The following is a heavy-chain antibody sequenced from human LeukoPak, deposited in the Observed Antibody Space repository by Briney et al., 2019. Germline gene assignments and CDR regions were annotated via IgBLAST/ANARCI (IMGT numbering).Heavy chain of an antibody. J-gene: IGHJ4*02. CDR1: EFTFSRYA. V-gene: IGHV3-23*01. CDR3: ARGAAAKPFDS. CDR2: ISGNGDYT. Sequence: PGGSLRLSCAASEFTFSRYAMSWVRQAPGKGLEWVSSISGNGDYTYYADSVKGRLTISRDNSKNTLYVQANSLRAEDTAVYYCARGAAAKPFDSWGQGNLVTVSS. D-gene: IGHD2-15*01.